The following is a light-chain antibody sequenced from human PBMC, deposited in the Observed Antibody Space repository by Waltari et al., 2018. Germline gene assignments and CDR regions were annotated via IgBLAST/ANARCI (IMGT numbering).Light chain of an antibody. CDR2: FDS. Sequence: SYVLTQPPSVSVAPGETARITCDENNLGTKSVPWYKQKPGQAPVLVLYFDSDRPSGIPERFSGFNAGDTAILTISRVEAADEADYYCQVWDASTDQRIFGGGTKLTVL. J-gene: IGLJ2*01. CDR1: NLGTKS. V-gene: IGLV3-21*04. CDR3: QVWDASTDQRI.